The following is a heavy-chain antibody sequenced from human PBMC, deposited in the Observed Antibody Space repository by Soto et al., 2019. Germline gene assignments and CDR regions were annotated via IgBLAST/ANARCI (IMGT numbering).Heavy chain of an antibody. J-gene: IGHJ6*03. Sequence: SETLSLTCAVYGGSFSGYYWSWIRQPPGKGLEWIGEINHSGNTNYNPSLKSRVTISVDKSKNQFSLKLSSVTAADTAVYYCASQGLPYFDWSPTHLYYKDVWGKGTTVTVSS. V-gene: IGHV4-34*01. CDR1: GGSFSGYY. D-gene: IGHD3-9*01. CDR2: INHSGNT. CDR3: ASQGLPYFDWSPTHLYYKDV.